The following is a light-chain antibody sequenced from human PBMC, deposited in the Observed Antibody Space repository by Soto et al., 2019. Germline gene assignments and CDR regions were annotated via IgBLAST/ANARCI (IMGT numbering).Light chain of an antibody. CDR1: QDINKW. J-gene: IGKJ4*01. V-gene: IGKV1-12*01. Sequence: DIQMTQSPSSVCASVGERVTISGRPSQDINKWLAWYQQKPGLARNLVIYTAYRLHGGGTSRFSGSASGTDFTLTISSLQPEDVATYYCQPGKSCPLTVGGGTQVEIK. CDR3: QPGKSCPLT. CDR2: TAY.